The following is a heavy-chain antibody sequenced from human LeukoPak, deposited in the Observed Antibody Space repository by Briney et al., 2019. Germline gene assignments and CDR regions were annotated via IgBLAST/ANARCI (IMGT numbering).Heavy chain of an antibody. CDR3: ANNWGRDYYYMDV. Sequence: PGGSLRLSCAASGFTFSSYSMNWVRQAPGKGLEWVSAISGSGGSTYYADSVKGRFTISRDNSKNTLYLQMNSLRAEDTAVYYCANNWGRDYYYMDVWGKGTTVTVSS. CDR1: GFTFSSYS. V-gene: IGHV3-23*01. CDR2: ISGSGGST. J-gene: IGHJ6*03. D-gene: IGHD7-27*01.